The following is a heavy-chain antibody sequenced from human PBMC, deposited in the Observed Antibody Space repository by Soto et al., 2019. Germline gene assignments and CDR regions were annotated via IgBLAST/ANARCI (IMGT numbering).Heavy chain of an antibody. J-gene: IGHJ4*02. CDR3: ARDAVSSGSPFDF. D-gene: IGHD1-26*01. CDR1: GFTFNTYW. V-gene: IGHV3-7*03. CDR2: IKQDGSDK. Sequence: EVQLVESGGDLVHPGGSLRLSCAASGFTFNTYWMSWVRQAPGKGLEWVANIKQDGSDKYYVDSVKGRFTISRDNAKNSLYLQMNSLRVEDTAVYYCARDAVSSGSPFDFWGQGTLVTVSS.